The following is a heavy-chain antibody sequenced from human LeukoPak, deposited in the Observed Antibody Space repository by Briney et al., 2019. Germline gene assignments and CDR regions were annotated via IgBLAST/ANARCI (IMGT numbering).Heavy chain of an antibody. D-gene: IGHD2-21*01. V-gene: IGHV3-64*02. Sequence: PGGSLRLSCAAPGFTFSSYSMHWVRQAPGKGLEYVSVISSDGDNTYYADSVKGRFTISRDNSKNTLYLQMGSLRAEDMAVYYCARAALEYCGGDCLDYWGQGTLVTVPS. CDR3: ARAALEYCGGDCLDY. CDR2: ISSDGDNT. J-gene: IGHJ4*02. CDR1: GFTFSSYS.